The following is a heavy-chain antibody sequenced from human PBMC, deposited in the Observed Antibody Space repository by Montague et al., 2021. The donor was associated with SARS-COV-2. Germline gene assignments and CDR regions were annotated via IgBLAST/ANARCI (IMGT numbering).Heavy chain of an antibody. D-gene: IGHD5-12*01. CDR3: ARASWIVATVPDY. V-gene: IGHV3-21*01. CDR2: ISPSGDYI. CDR1: GFSFSSYH. J-gene: IGHJ4*02. Sequence: SLRLSCAASGFSFSSYHMNWVRQAPGKGLEWVSSISPSGDYIYSADSFKGRFIISRDNAKNSLYLQMSSLRAEDTAIYYCARASWIVATVPDYWGQGTLVTVSS.